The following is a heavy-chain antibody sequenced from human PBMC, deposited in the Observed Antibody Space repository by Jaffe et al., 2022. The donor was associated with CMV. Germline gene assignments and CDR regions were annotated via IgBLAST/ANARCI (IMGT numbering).Heavy chain of an antibody. Sequence: EVQLVESGGGLVQPGRSLRLSCTASGFTFGDYAMSWVRQAPGKGLEWVGFIRSKAYGGTTEYAASVKGRFTISRDDSKSIAYLQMNSLKTEDTAVYYCTRDHHVLRYFDWLSSFDYWGQGTLVTVSS. CDR1: GFTFGDYA. CDR2: IRSKAYGGTT. J-gene: IGHJ4*02. CDR3: TRDHHVLRYFDWLSSFDY. D-gene: IGHD3-9*01. V-gene: IGHV3-49*04.